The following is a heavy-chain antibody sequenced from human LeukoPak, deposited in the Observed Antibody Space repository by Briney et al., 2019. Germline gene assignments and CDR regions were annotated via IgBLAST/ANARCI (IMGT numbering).Heavy chain of an antibody. J-gene: IGHJ5*02. V-gene: IGHV4-34*01. D-gene: IGHD3-16*01. CDR2: IHYSGST. CDR3: ARAFGGTSMAGGWFDP. Sequence: SETLSLTCAVYGGSFSGYYWSWIRQPPGKGLEWIGYIHYSGSTNHNPSLKSRVTISVDTSKNQLSLKLNSVSAADTAVYYCARAFGGTSMAGGWFDPWGQGILVTVSS. CDR1: GGSFSGYY.